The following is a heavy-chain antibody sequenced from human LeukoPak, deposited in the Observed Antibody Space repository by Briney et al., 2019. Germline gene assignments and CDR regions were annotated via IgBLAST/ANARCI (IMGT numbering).Heavy chain of an antibody. V-gene: IGHV4-59*01. CDR2: IYDSEST. J-gene: IGHJ4*02. CDR3: ARGLSGSYQIDY. Sequence: NPSETLSLTCTVSGGSISSYFWNWIRQPPGKGLEWIGYIYDSESTNYNPPLKSRVTISVDTSKNQFSLKLSPVTAADTAVYYCARGLSGSYQIDYWGQGTLVTVSS. D-gene: IGHD1-26*01. CDR1: GGSISSYF.